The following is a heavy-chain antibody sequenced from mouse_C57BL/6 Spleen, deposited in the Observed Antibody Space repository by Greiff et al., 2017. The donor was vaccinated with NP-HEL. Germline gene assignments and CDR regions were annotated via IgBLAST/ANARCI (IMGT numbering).Heavy chain of an antibody. CDR1: GYSITSGYY. J-gene: IGHJ2*01. CDR3: ARDQGGTVFDY. V-gene: IGHV3-6*01. D-gene: IGHD1-1*01. CDR2: ISYDGSN. Sequence: LMESGPGLVKPSQSLSLTCSVTGYSITSGYYWNWIRQFPGNKLEWMGYISYDGSNNYNPSLKNRISITRDTSKNQFFLKLNSVTTEDTATYYCARDQGGTVFDYWGQGTTLTVSS.